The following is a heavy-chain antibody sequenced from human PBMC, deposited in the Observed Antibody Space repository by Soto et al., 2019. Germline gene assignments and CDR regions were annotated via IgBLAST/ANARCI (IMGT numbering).Heavy chain of an antibody. CDR2: ISGSGSDT. J-gene: IGHJ4*02. CDR3: ATVHNTSRSYDY. CDR1: GFTFTNYA. D-gene: IGHD1-20*01. Sequence: GGSLRLSCAASGFTFTNYAMTWVRQAPGKGLEWVSTISGSGSDTYYADSMKGRFTISRDNSKNTLYLQMNSLRAEDTAVYYCATVHNTSRSYDYWGQGTLVTVSS. V-gene: IGHV3-23*01.